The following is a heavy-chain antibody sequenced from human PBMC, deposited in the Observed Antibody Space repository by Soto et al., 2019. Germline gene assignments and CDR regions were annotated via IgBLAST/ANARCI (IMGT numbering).Heavy chain of an antibody. CDR3: GRDPSRTSPQTYYYYYMDV. CDR2: ISSSSSTI. D-gene: IGHD2-2*01. Sequence: EVQLVESGGDLVQPGGSLRLSCAASGFTFSSYSMNWVRQAPGKGLEWVSYISSSSSTIYYADSVKGRLTISRDNAKNSLSLQTHSLRAEATAVYYWGRDPSRTSPQTYYYYYMDVWGKGTTVTVSS. J-gene: IGHJ6*03. V-gene: IGHV3-48*01. CDR1: GFTFSSYS.